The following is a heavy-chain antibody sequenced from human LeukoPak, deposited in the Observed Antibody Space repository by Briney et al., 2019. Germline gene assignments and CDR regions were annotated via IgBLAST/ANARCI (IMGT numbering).Heavy chain of an antibody. D-gene: IGHD1-26*01. V-gene: IGHV1-2*02. CDR3: ARESPLGGSYDY. Sequence: ASVKVSCKASGYTFTGYYMHWVRQAPGQGLEWMGWINPNSGGTNYAQKFQGRVTMTRDTSISTAYMELSRLRSDDTAVYYCARESPLGGSYDYWGHGNLVTVSS. CDR2: INPNSGGT. CDR1: GYTFTGYY. J-gene: IGHJ4*03.